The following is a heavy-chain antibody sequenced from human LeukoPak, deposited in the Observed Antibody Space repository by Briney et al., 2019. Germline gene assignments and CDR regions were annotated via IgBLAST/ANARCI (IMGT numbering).Heavy chain of an antibody. Sequence: GGSLRLSCAASGFTFSTYWLCWVRQAPGKGLEWVANIKQDGSEKYYVDSVKGRFTISRDNAKDSLYLQMNSLRAEDTAVYYCARDRDYYDRSGYYHDAFDIWGQGTMVTVSS. CDR3: ARDRDYYDRSGYYHDAFDI. CDR2: IKQDGSEK. D-gene: IGHD3-22*01. V-gene: IGHV3-7*01. CDR1: GFTFSTYW. J-gene: IGHJ3*02.